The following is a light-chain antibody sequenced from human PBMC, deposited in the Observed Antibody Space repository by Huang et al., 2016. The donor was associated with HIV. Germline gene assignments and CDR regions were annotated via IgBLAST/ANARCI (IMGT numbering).Light chain of an antibody. CDR1: QSVTIW. Sequence: DIQMTQSPSTLSASVGARVTITCRASQSVTIWLAWYQQKPCKAPKILIYKASTLESGVPSRFSGSGSGTEFTLTIGSLQHDDFATYYCQQYSRSATFGQGTKLEIK. J-gene: IGKJ2*01. CDR2: KAS. CDR3: QQYSRSAT. V-gene: IGKV1-5*03.